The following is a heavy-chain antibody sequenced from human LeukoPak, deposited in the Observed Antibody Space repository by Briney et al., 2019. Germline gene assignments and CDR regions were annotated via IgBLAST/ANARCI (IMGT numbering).Heavy chain of an antibody. V-gene: IGHV3-21*01. Sequence: GGSLRLSCAASGFTFSSYSMNWVRQAPGKGLEWVSSISSSSSYIYYADSVKGRFTISRDNAKNSLYLQMNSLRAEDTAVYYCARGIRNYYYYGMDVWGQGTTVTVSS. J-gene: IGHJ6*02. D-gene: IGHD2-15*01. CDR3: ARGIRNYYYYGMDV. CDR2: ISSSSSYI. CDR1: GFTFSSYS.